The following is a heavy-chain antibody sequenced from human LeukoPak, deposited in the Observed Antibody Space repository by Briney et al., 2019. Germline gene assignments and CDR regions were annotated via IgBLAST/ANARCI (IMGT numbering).Heavy chain of an antibody. J-gene: IGHJ4*02. V-gene: IGHV3-7*01. CDR1: GFTFSNYW. CDR2: IKPDGSEK. D-gene: IGHD3-3*01. CDR3: ARDSWSVFDY. Sequence: PGESLRLSCVASGFTFSNYWMSWVRQAPGKGAEGVATIKPDGSEKYYMDSVKGRFTISRDNAKNSLYLEMNSLRAEDTAVYYCARDSWSVFDYWGQGALVTVSS.